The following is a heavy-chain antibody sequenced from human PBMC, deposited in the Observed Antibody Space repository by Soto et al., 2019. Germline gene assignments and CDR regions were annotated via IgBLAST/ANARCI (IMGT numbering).Heavy chain of an antibody. J-gene: IGHJ6*03. CDR2: INHSGST. CDR3: ARGPRYDFWSGSRYYYYSYMDV. V-gene: IGHV4-34*01. Sequence: SETLSLTCAVYGGSFSGYYWSWIRQPPGKGLEWIGEINHSGSTNYNPSLKSRVTISVDTSKNQFSLKLSSVTAADTAVYYCARGPRYDFWSGSRYYYYSYMDVWGKGTTVTVSS. CDR1: GGSFSGYY. D-gene: IGHD3-3*01.